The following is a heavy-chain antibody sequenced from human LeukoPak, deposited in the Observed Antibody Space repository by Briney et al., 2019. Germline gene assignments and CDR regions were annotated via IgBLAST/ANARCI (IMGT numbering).Heavy chain of an antibody. CDR2: IRFDGSNN. D-gene: IGHD3-22*01. CDR1: GFTFNRYG. Sequence: GGSLRLSCAASGFTFNRYGIHWVGQAPGKGLEWVAFIRFDGSNNYYADSVKGRFTISRDNSKNTLYLQMNSLRAEDTAVYYCAKDGGGYYPYYYYYMDVWGKGTTVTISS. V-gene: IGHV3-30*02. J-gene: IGHJ6*03. CDR3: AKDGGGYYPYYYYYMDV.